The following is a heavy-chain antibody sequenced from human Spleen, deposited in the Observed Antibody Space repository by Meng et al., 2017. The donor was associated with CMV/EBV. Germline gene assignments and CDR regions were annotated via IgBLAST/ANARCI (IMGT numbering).Heavy chain of an antibody. CDR3: AKDASDGVGMRVFGYFDY. V-gene: IGHV3-23*01. CDR1: SS. Sequence: SSIIWVREAPGQRLGCVSDLCGRGGSPEYAASVKSRFTISRDNSKNALYLQLNSLSAADTAVYYCAKDASDGVGMRVFGYFDYWGRGTLVTSPQ. D-gene: IGHD3-10*01. CDR2: LCGRGGSP. J-gene: IGHJ4*02.